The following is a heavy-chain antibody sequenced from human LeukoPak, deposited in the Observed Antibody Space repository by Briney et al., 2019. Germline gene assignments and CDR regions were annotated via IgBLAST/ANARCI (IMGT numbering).Heavy chain of an antibody. V-gene: IGHV3-30*03. J-gene: IGHJ3*02. CDR2: ISYDGRDK. CDR3: ARDFRDAFDI. Sequence: PGGSLRLSCAASGFTFSSYDIHWVRQAPGKGLKWVAVISYDGRDKYYADSVKGRFTISRDNSKSTLSLQMNSLRAEDTAVYYCARDFRDAFDIWGQGTMVTVSS. CDR1: GFTFSSYD.